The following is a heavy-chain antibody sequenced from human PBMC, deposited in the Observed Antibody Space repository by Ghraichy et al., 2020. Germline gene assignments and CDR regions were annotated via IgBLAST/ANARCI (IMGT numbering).Heavy chain of an antibody. D-gene: IGHD3-3*01. V-gene: IGHV1-69*13. CDR1: GGTFSSSA. CDR3: ASTHYDFWSGATYYYYYMDV. J-gene: IGHJ6*03. CDR2: IIPIFGTA. Sequence: SVKVSCKASGGTFSSSAIIWVRQAPGQGLEWMGGIIPIFGTANYAQKFQGRVTITADESTSTAYMELSSLRSEGTAVYYCASTHYDFWSGATYYYYYMDVWGKGTTI.